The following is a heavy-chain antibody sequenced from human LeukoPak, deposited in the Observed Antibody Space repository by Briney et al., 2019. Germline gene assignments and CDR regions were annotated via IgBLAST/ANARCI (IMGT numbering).Heavy chain of an antibody. D-gene: IGHD6-13*01. CDR1: GGSISSSSYY. J-gene: IGHJ4*02. V-gene: IGHV4-39*01. Sequence: SETLSLTCTVSGGSISSSSYYWGWIRQPPGKGLEWIGSIYYSGSTYYNPSLKSRVTISVDTSKNQFSLKLSSVTAADTAVYYCARPMAAAGLDYWGQGTLVTVS. CDR3: ARPMAAAGLDY. CDR2: IYYSGST.